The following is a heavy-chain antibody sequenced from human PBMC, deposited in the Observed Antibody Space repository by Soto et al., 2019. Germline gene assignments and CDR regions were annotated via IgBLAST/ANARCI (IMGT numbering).Heavy chain of an antibody. J-gene: IGHJ6*03. CDR1: GGSISSYY. D-gene: IGHD3-16*01. Sequence: SETLSLTCTVSGGSISSYYWSWIRQPPGKGLEWIGYIYYSGSTNYNPSLKSRVTISVDTSKNQFSLKPSSVTAADTAVYYCAGARFLYYYMDVWGKGTTVTVS. CDR3: AGARFLYYYMDV. CDR2: IYYSGST. V-gene: IGHV4-59*01.